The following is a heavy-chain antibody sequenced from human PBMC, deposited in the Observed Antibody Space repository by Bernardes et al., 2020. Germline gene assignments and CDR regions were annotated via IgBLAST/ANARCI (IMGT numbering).Heavy chain of an antibody. Sequence: GWSLSRSCAASGFTFSSYAMSWVRQAPGKGLEWVSAISGSGGSTYYADSVKGRFTISRDNSKNTLYLQMNSLRAEDTAVYYCAKGGSRATTVVTDFDYWGQGTLVTVSS. CDR3: AKGGSRATTVVTDFDY. D-gene: IGHD4-17*01. V-gene: IGHV3-23*01. J-gene: IGHJ4*02. CDR1: GFTFSSYA. CDR2: ISGSGGST.